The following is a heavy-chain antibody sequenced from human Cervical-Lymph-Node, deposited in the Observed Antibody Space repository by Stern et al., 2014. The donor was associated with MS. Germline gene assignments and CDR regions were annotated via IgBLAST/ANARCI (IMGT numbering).Heavy chain of an antibody. V-gene: IGHV4-59*01. J-gene: IGHJ5*02. CDR3: ARATDL. CDR2: IYYSGTT. Sequence: QVQLVESGPGLLRPSETLSLTCTFSGASITSYYWSWIRQPPGKGLEWIGYIYYSGTTNYNASLKGRVAISIDTSKTQFSLRLSSVTAADTAVYYCARATDLWGQGTLVTVSS. CDR1: GASITSYY.